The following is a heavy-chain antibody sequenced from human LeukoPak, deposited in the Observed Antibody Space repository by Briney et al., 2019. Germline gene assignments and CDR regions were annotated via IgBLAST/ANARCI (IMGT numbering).Heavy chain of an antibody. CDR1: GGSFSGYY. J-gene: IGHJ4*02. V-gene: IGHV4-34*01. Sequence: SETLSLTCAVYGGSFSGYYWSWIRQPPGKGLEWIGEIDHSGSTNYNPSLKSRVTISIDTSKNQFSLKLSSVTAADTAVYYCARGPGTWYYYWGQGTLVTVSS. CDR3: ARGPGTWYYY. CDR2: IDHSGST. D-gene: IGHD6-13*01.